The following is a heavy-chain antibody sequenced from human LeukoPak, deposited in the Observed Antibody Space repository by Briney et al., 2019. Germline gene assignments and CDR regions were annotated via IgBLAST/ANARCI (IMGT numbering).Heavy chain of an antibody. D-gene: IGHD1-26*01. CDR1: GASISDYY. V-gene: IGHV4-59*08. CDR3: ARAGGGGSYSGSYYFDY. CDR2: MSYSGST. Sequence: PSETLSLTCTVSGASISDYYWNWIRQPPGKGLEWIGSMSYSGSTKYNPSLKSRVTISEDTSKNQFSLRLTSVTAADTAVYYCARAGGGGSYSGSYYFDYWGQGTLVTVSS. J-gene: IGHJ4*02.